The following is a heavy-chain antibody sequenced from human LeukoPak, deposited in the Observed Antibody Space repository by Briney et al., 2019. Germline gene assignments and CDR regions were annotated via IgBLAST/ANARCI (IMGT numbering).Heavy chain of an antibody. V-gene: IGHV3-23*01. CDR3: AKAPGHSIYYGAKGPFDY. D-gene: IGHD3-22*01. Sequence: PGGSLRLFCAASGFTFSTYAMTWVRQAPGKGLEWVSAISGSGSTTYYADSVKGRFTISRDNSKNTLYLQMNSLRAEDTAVYYCAKAPGHSIYYGAKGPFDYWGQGTLVTVSS. CDR2: ISGSGSTT. J-gene: IGHJ4*02. CDR1: GFTFSTYA.